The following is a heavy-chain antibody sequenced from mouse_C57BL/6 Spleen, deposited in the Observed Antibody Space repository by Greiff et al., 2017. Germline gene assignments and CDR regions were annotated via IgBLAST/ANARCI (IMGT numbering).Heavy chain of an antibody. CDR3: AKGWDWFAY. Sequence: VHLVESGPGLVLPSQSLSITRTVSGFSFTSYGVHWVRQSPGKGLEWLGVIWRVGSTDYNAAFMSRLSITKENSKSQVFFKMNSLQADYTAIYFCAKGWDWFAYWGQGTLVTVSA. CDR1: GFSFTSYG. D-gene: IGHD4-1*01. V-gene: IGHV2-5*01. J-gene: IGHJ3*01. CDR2: IWRVGST.